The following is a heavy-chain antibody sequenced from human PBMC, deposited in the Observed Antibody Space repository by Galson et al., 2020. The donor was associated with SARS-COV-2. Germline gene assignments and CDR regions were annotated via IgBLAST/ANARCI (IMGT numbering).Heavy chain of an antibody. D-gene: IGHD2-8*02. Sequence: GGSLRLSCSASGFTFSDHNMIWVRQAPGKGLEWVSSISGRTSYKYYADSVKGRFTISRDNAKNSLYLQMDSLRAEDTGVYYCARDMGTGFRMYWYFDLWGRGTLVTV. J-gene: IGHJ2*01. V-gene: IGHV3-21*01. CDR2: ISGRTSYK. CDR1: GFTFSDHN. CDR3: ARDMGTGFRMYWYFDL.